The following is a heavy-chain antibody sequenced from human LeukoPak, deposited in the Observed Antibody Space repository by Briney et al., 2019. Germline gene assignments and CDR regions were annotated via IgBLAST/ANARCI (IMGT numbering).Heavy chain of an antibody. Sequence: GGSLRLSCAASGFTFSSYAMNWVRQAPGKGLEWVSYISSSSSTMYYADSVKGRFTISRDNAKNSLYLQMSSLRAEDTAVYYCTRVLYSSGWYGDHYWGQGTLVTVSS. J-gene: IGHJ4*02. CDR3: TRVLYSSGWYGDHY. CDR2: ISSSSSTM. CDR1: GFTFSSYA. V-gene: IGHV3-48*01. D-gene: IGHD6-19*01.